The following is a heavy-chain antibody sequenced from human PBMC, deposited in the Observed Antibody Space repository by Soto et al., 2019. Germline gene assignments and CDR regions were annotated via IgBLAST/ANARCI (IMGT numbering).Heavy chain of an antibody. J-gene: IGHJ4*02. Sequence: ASVKVSCKASGYTFTSYAIHWVRQAPGQRLEWMGWIDAGNGNTKYSQKFQGRVIITRDTSAGTAYMELRSLRSEDTAVYYCATPIVAFYWGQGTLVTVSS. D-gene: IGHD5-12*01. V-gene: IGHV1-3*01. CDR1: GYTFTSYA. CDR3: ATPIVAFY. CDR2: IDAGNGNT.